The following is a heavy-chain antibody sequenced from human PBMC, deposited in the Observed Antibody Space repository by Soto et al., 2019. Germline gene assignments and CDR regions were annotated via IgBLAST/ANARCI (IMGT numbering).Heavy chain of an antibody. D-gene: IGHD3-10*01. Sequence: GGSLRLSCAASGFTFDDYTMHWVRQAPGKGPEWVSLISWDGGSTYYADSVKGRFTISRDNSKNSLYLQMNSLRTEDTALYYCAKGYYYGSGSYQSVFDYWGQGTLVTVSS. V-gene: IGHV3-43*01. CDR3: AKGYYYGSGSYQSVFDY. J-gene: IGHJ4*02. CDR1: GFTFDDYT. CDR2: ISWDGGST.